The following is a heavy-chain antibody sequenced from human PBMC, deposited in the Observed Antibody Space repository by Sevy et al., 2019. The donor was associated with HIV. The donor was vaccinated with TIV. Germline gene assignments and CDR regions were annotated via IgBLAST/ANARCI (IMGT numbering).Heavy chain of an antibody. V-gene: IGHV3-30*18. Sequence: GGSLRLSCAASGFTFSIYGMHWVRQAPGKGLEWVAVISHDGSNKYDADSVKGRFTISRDNSMDTLYLQMHSLRAEDTAVYYCAKGLSWDTSGYAFDYWGQGTLVTVSS. CDR3: AKGLSWDTSGYAFDY. CDR1: GFTFSIYG. CDR2: ISHDGSNK. D-gene: IGHD3-22*01. J-gene: IGHJ4*02.